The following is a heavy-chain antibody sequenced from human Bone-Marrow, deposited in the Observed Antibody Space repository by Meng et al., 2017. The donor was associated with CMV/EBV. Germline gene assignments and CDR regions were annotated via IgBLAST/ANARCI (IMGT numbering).Heavy chain of an antibody. J-gene: IGHJ4*02. CDR3: ARGLVAVIGFFDY. V-gene: IGHV4-39*07. CDR2: IYYSGST. Sequence: SETLSLTCTVSGGSISSSSYYWGWIRQPPGKGLEWIGSIYYSGSTYYNPSLKSRVTISVDTSKNQFSLKLSSVTAADTAVYYCARGLVAVIGFFDYWGQGTLVTASS. CDR1: GGSISSSSYY. D-gene: IGHD3-22*01.